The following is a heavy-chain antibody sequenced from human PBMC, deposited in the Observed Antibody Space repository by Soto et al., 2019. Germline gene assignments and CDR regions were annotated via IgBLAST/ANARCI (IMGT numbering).Heavy chain of an antibody. V-gene: IGHV1-18*01. CDR3: SRGTSIPASGDY. D-gene: IGHD6-6*01. J-gene: IGHJ4*01. CDR2: VSADNGER. Sequence: QVQLVQSGAEVKKPGASVKVSCKASGYTFTNYGINWVRQAPGQGLEWLGWVSADNGERRYAQRVQARVIMTTDTSTTTAYMELRSLRSDATAVYYCSRGTSIPASGDYWGQGTLVTVSS. CDR1: GYTFTNYG.